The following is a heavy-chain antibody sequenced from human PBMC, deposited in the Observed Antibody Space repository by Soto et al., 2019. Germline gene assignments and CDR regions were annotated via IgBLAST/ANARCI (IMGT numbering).Heavy chain of an antibody. J-gene: IGHJ4*02. D-gene: IGHD6-13*01. CDR3: ARVLWGSSWYSSGFDY. CDR1: GGYSVGYR. CDR2: INHSGST. Sequence: PSETLCLTCTVAGGYSVGYRWSWIRQTTGKGLEWIGEINHSGSTNYNASLKSRVTISVDTSKNQFSLKLSSVTAADTAVYYCARVLWGSSWYSSGFDYWGQGTLVTVSS. V-gene: IGHV4-34*01.